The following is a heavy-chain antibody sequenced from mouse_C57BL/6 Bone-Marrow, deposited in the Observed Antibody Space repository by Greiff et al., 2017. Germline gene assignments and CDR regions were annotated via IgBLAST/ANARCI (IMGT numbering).Heavy chain of an antibody. CDR2: IYPGDGDT. CDR3: ARGGPVVVAHFDY. J-gene: IGHJ2*01. V-gene: IGHV1-80*01. CDR1: GYAFSSYW. D-gene: IGHD1-1*01. Sequence: QVQLQQSGAELVKPGASVKISCKASGYAFSSYWMNWVKQRPGKGLEWIGQIYPGDGDTNYNGKFKGKATLTADKSSSTAYMALNSLTSEDSAVYYCARGGPVVVAHFDYWGQGTTLTGSS.